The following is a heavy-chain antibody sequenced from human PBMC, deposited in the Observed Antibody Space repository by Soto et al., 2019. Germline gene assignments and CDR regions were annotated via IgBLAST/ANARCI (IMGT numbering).Heavy chain of an antibody. CDR1: GGSISSGGYY. J-gene: IGHJ4*02. CDR2: IYYSGST. V-gene: IGHV4-31*03. Sequence: PAETLSLTCTVSGGSISSGGYYWSWIRQHPGKGLEWIGYIYYSGSTYYNPSLKSRVTISIDTSMNSLRAEDTAVYYCARELNAMKNDQFDFWGQGTLVTVSS. CDR3: ARELNAMKNDQFDF. D-gene: IGHD1-1*01.